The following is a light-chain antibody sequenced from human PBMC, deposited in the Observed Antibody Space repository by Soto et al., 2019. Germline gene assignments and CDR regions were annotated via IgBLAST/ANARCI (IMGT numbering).Light chain of an antibody. CDR2: GNS. J-gene: IGLJ1*01. CDR1: SSNIGAGYD. V-gene: IGLV1-40*01. CDR3: QSYDSSLSAYV. Sequence: QPVLTQPPSVSGAPGQRVTISCTGSSSNIGAGYDVHWYQQLPGTAPKLLIYGNSNRPSGVPDRFSGSKSGNSASLAITGLQAEDEADYYCQSYDSSLSAYVFGTGTKLTVL.